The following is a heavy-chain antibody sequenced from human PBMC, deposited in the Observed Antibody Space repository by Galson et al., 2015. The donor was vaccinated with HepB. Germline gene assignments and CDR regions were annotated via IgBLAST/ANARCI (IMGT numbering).Heavy chain of an antibody. V-gene: IGHV5-51*01. J-gene: IGHJ4*02. Sequence: QSGAEVTKPGESLKISCKGSGYSFTSYWIGWVRQMPGKGLEWMGIIYPGDSDTRYRPSFQGQVTISADKSISTAYLQWSSLKASDTAMYYCARRDAEYSSSWTQHLDYWGQGTLVTVSS. D-gene: IGHD6-13*01. CDR1: GYSFTSYW. CDR2: IYPGDSDT. CDR3: ARRDAEYSSSWTQHLDY.